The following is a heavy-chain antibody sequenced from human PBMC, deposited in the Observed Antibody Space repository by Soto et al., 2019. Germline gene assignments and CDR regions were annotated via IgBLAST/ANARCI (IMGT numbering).Heavy chain of an antibody. V-gene: IGHV3-49*03. D-gene: IGHD3-22*01. J-gene: IGHJ4*02. Sequence: GGSLRLSCTASGFTFGDYAMSWFRQAPGKGLEWVGFIRSKAYGGTTEYAASVKGRFTISRDDSKSIAYLQMNSLKTEDTAVYYCTRSNYYDSSGYTYYFDYWGQGTLVTVSS. CDR2: IRSKAYGGTT. CDR3: TRSNYYDSSGYTYYFDY. CDR1: GFTFGDYA.